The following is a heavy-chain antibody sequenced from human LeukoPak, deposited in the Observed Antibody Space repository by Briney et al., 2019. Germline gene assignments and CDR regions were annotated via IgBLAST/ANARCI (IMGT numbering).Heavy chain of an antibody. CDR2: MNPNSGGT. V-gene: IGHV1-2*02. J-gene: IGHJ3*01. Sequence: ASVKVSCKASGYTFSDYYVHWVRQAPGQGLEWMGWMNPNSGGTNYAQKFQGRITMTGDTSTAYLELSRLRSDDTAVYYCARDLGSTIIVGGDAFDLWGQGTMVTVSS. D-gene: IGHD3-22*01. CDR1: GYTFSDYY. CDR3: ARDLGSTIIVGGDAFDL.